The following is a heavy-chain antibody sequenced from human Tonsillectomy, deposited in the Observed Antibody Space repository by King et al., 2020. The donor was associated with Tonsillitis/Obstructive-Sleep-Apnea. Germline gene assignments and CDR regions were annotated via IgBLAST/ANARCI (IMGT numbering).Heavy chain of an antibody. D-gene: IGHD2-2*01. J-gene: IGHJ4*02. V-gene: IGHV3-11*05. Sequence: VQLVESGGGLVKPGGSLRLSCAASGFTFGDYYMSWVRQAPGKGLEWVSCISSSGKYTNYADSVKGRFTISKDNAKNSLYLQMNSLRAEDTAVYYCAREGMIRPPAMGLFDCWGQGTLVTVSS. CDR3: AREGMIRPPAMGLFDC. CDR2: ISSSGKYT. CDR1: GFTFGDYY.